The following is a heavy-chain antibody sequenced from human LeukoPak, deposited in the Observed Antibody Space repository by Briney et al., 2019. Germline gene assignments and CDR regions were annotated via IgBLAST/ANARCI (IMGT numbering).Heavy chain of an antibody. J-gene: IGHJ6*02. D-gene: IGHD5/OR15-5a*01. V-gene: IGHV4-59*01. Sequence: SETLSLTCTVPGGSITSNYCSWIRQHPGKGLEWIGYAYYNGRANYNPSLKSRLTISVDTSKNQFSLNLSSVTAADTAVYYCAREVSPSDHYYYYGVDVWGRGTTVTVSS. CDR3: AREVSPSDHYYYYGVDV. CDR2: AYYNGRA. CDR1: GGSITSNY.